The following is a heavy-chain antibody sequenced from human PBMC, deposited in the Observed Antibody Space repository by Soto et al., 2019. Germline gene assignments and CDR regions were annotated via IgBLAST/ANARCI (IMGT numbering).Heavy chain of an antibody. Sequence: QVQLVESGGGVVQPGRSLRLSCAASGFTFSSYGMHWVRQAPGKGLEWVAVIWYAGSNKYYADSVKGRFTISRDNSKNTLYLQMNSLRAEDTAVYYCARDRYYDSSGLGVALGYWGQGTLVTVSS. V-gene: IGHV3-33*01. CDR2: IWYAGSNK. J-gene: IGHJ4*02. D-gene: IGHD3-22*01. CDR1: GFTFSSYG. CDR3: ARDRYYDSSGLGVALGY.